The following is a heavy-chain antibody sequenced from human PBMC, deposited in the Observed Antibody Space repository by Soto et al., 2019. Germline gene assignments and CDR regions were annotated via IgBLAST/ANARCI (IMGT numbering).Heavy chain of an antibody. V-gene: IGHV3-11*01. CDR3: ATCQLGATALQH. J-gene: IGHJ1*01. CDR2: IRSDNNNT. Sequence: QVQLVESGGGLVKPGGSLRLSCTASGFTLSDHYMSWIRQAPGKGLEWISYIRSDNNNTFYADSVKGRFTISRENAENSLYLQMNSQRAEDTAVYFCATCQLGATALQHWGQGTLVTVSS. CDR1: GFTLSDHY. D-gene: IGHD7-27*01.